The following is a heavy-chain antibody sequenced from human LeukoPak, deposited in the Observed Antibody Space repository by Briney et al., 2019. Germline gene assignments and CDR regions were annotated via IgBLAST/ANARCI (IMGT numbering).Heavy chain of an antibody. D-gene: IGHD2-15*01. CDR2: INPSGGST. CDR1: GYTFTSYY. J-gene: IGHJ3*02. CDR3: ARTIVVVVAGDNSDAFDI. Sequence: GASVKVSCKASGYTFTSYYMHWVRQAPGQGLEWMGIINPSGGSTSYAQKFQGRVTMTRDMSTSTVYMELSSLRSEDTAVYYCARTIVVVVAGDNSDAFDIWGQGTMVTVSS. V-gene: IGHV1-46*01.